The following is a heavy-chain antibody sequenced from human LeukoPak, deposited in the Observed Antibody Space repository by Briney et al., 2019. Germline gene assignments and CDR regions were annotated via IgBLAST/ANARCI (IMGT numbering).Heavy chain of an antibody. CDR2: IIPILGIA. CDR1: GGTFSSYA. J-gene: IGHJ4*02. D-gene: IGHD3-3*01. Sequence: GASVKVSCKASGGTFSSYAISWVRQAPGQGLEWMGRIIPILGIANYAQKFQGRVTITADKSTSTAYMELSSLRSEDTAVYYCARDHRYDFWSGYTFDYWGQGTLVTVSS. CDR3: ARDHRYDFWSGYTFDY. V-gene: IGHV1-69*04.